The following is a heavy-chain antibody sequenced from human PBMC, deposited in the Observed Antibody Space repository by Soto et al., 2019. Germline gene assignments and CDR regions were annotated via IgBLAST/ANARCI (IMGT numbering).Heavy chain of an antibody. Sequence: ASVKVSCKASGYTFTSYGISWVRQAPGQGLEWMGWISAYNGNTNYAQKLQGRVTMTTDTSTSTAYMELRSLRSDDTAVYYCARDIVSRLAGYYYGMGVWAQGTTVTVSS. D-gene: IGHD2-15*01. CDR2: ISAYNGNT. J-gene: IGHJ6*02. CDR1: GYTFTSYG. V-gene: IGHV1-18*04. CDR3: ARDIVSRLAGYYYGMGV.